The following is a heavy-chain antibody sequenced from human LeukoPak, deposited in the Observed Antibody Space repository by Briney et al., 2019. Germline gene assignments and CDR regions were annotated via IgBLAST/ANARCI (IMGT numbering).Heavy chain of an antibody. Sequence: ASVKVSCKASGYTFTSYGISWVRQAPGQGLEWMGWISAYNGNTNYAQKLQGRVTMTADTSTSTAYMELRSLRSDDTAVYYCARDMDVDGAFDIWGQGTMVTVSS. CDR3: ARDMDVDGAFDI. CDR2: ISAYNGNT. V-gene: IGHV1-18*01. D-gene: IGHD3-10*01. J-gene: IGHJ3*02. CDR1: GYTFTSYG.